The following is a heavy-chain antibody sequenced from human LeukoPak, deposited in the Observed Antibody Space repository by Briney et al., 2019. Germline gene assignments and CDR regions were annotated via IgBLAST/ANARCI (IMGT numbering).Heavy chain of an antibody. J-gene: IGHJ4*02. Sequence: VASVKVSCKASGGTFSSYAIGWVQQAPGQGLEWIGGIIPIFGTANYAQKFQGRVTITTDESTSTAYMELSSLRSEDTAVYYCARVVRDSSGYVPHYFDYWGQGTLVTVSS. CDR3: ARVVRDSSGYVPHYFDY. CDR2: IIPIFGTA. CDR1: GGTFSSYA. V-gene: IGHV1-69*05. D-gene: IGHD3-22*01.